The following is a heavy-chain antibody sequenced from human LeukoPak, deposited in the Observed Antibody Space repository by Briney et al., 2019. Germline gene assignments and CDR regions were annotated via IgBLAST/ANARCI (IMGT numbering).Heavy chain of an antibody. CDR1: GFTFSSYE. CDR2: ISSSGSTI. CDR3: ARGPGYSSSWYSSGAFDI. D-gene: IGHD6-13*01. V-gene: IGHV3-48*03. Sequence: GGSLRLSCAASGFTFSSYEMNWVRQAPGKGLEWVSYISSSGSTIYYADSVKGRFTISRDNAKNSLYLQMNSLRVEDTAVYYCARGPGYSSSWYSSGAFDIWGQGTMVTVSS. J-gene: IGHJ3*02.